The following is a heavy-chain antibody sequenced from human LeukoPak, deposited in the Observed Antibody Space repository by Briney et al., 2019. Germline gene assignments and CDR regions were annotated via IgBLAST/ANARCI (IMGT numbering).Heavy chain of an antibody. CDR2: INHSGST. Sequence: SETLSLTCAVSGGSISSGGYYWSWIRQPPGKGLEWIGEINHSGSTNYNPSLKSRVTISVDTSKNQFSLKLSSVTAADTAVYYCARDSGWDSSGGPGDYWDQGTLVTVSS. D-gene: IGHD6-19*01. J-gene: IGHJ4*02. CDR3: ARDSGWDSSGGPGDY. V-gene: IGHV4-34*01. CDR1: GGSISSGGYY.